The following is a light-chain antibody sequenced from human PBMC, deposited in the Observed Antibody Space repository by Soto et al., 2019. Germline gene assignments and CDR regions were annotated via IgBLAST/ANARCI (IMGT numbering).Light chain of an antibody. J-gene: IGLJ1*01. CDR3: VSFPSSTTYV. Sequence: QSVLTQPASVSASPGQSITISCTGTSSDVGGSNFVSWYQQHPGKPPKLIIYDVATRPSGVSNRFSGSKSGSTASLLISRLQTEDEADYYCVSFPSSTTYVFGSGTKLTVL. CDR2: DVA. CDR1: SSDVGGSNF. V-gene: IGLV2-14*03.